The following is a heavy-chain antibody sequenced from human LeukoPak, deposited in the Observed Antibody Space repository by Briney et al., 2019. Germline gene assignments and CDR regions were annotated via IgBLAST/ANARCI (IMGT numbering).Heavy chain of an antibody. D-gene: IGHD6-13*01. CDR1: GGTFSRYA. J-gene: IGHJ4*02. CDR2: IIPIFGTA. V-gene: IGHV1-69*06. Sequence: SVKVSCKASGGTFSRYAVSRVRQAPGQGLEWTGGIIPIFGTANYAQKFQGRVTITADKSTSTAYMELRSLRSDDTAVYYCAIQRTGYGLSLFSSIDYWGQGTLVTVSS. CDR3: AIQRTGYGLSLFSSIDY.